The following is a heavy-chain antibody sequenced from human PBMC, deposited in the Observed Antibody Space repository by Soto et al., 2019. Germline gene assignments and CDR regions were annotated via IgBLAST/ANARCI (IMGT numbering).Heavy chain of an antibody. V-gene: IGHV3-23*01. CDR1: GFTFSSYA. CDR3: AKDPIAAAGTFDY. CDR2: ISGSCFTT. Sequence: GGSLRLSCAASGFTFSSYAMSWVRQAPGKGLEWVSAISGSCFTTYYADSVKGRFTISRDNSKNTLFLQMNSLGAEDTAVYYCAKDPIAAAGTFDYWGQGTLVTVSS. D-gene: IGHD6-13*01. J-gene: IGHJ4*02.